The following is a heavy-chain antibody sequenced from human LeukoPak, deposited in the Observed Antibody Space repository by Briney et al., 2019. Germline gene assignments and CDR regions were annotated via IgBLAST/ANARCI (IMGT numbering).Heavy chain of an antibody. V-gene: IGHV6-1*01. CDR1: GDSVSSNSAA. CDR2: TYYRSKWYN. CDR3: ARGPQLLRFLEWLGWFDP. D-gene: IGHD3-3*01. J-gene: IGHJ5*02. Sequence: SQTLSLTCAISGDSVSSNSAAWNWIRQSPSRGLEWLGRTYYRSKWYNDYAVSVKSRITINPDTSKNQFSLKLSSVTAADTAVYYCARGPQLLRFLEWLGWFDPWGQGTLVTVSS.